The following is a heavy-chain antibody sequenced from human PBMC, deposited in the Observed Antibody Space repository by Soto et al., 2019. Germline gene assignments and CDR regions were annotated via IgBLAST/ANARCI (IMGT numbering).Heavy chain of an antibody. D-gene: IGHD1-26*01. CDR3: GSYKVESGTGDY. J-gene: IGHJ4*02. CDR2: INSDASVI. CDR1: GFTFSNSW. Sequence: EVQLEESGGGLVQPGGSLRLSCVASGFTFSNSWMHWVRQTPGKGLVWVSRINSDASVINYADSVRGRFTISRDNAKNTLYLQMHSLRAEDTALYYCGSYKVESGTGDYWGQGTLVTVSS. V-gene: IGHV3-74*01.